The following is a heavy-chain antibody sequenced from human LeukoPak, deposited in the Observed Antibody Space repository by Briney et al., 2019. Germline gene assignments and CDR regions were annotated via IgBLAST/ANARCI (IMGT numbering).Heavy chain of an antibody. CDR1: GDSLSNNNVA. D-gene: IGHD3-10*01. J-gene: IGHJ4*02. CDR3: ARGSHSSFDY. V-gene: IGHV6-1*01. Sequence: SQTLSLTCAISGDSLSNNNVAWNWIRQSPSRGLEWLGRTYYRPKFNTDYAVSVKSRIAINSDTSKNQFSLQLNFVTPEDTGVYYCARGSHSSFDYWGRGTLVTVSS. CDR2: TYYRPKFNT.